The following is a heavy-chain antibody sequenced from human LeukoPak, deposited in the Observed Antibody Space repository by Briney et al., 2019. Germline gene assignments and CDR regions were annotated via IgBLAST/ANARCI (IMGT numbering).Heavy chain of an antibody. J-gene: IGHJ6*03. Sequence: GGSLRLSCAASGFTFDDYAMHWVRQAPGKGLEWVSLISWDGGSTYYADSVKGRFTISRDNSKNSLYLQMNSLRAEDTALYYCAKDNAAAAGFYYYYMDVWGKGTTVTISS. V-gene: IGHV3-43D*03. D-gene: IGHD6-13*01. CDR1: GFTFDDYA. CDR2: ISWDGGST. CDR3: AKDNAAAAGFYYYYMDV.